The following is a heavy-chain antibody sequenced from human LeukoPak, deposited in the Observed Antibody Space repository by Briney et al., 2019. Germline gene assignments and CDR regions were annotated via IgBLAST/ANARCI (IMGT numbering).Heavy chain of an antibody. CDR2: ISSSGSTI. D-gene: IGHD6-6*01. CDR3: ARSCPRWDSSSSGAGYFDY. V-gene: IGHV3-11*01. J-gene: IGHJ4*02. Sequence: GGSLRLSCAASGFTFSDYYMSWIRQAPGKGLEWVSYISSSGSTIYYADSVKGRFTISRDNAKNSLYLQMNSLRAEDTAVYYCARSCPRWDSSSSGAGYFDYWGQGTLVTVSS. CDR1: GFTFSDYY.